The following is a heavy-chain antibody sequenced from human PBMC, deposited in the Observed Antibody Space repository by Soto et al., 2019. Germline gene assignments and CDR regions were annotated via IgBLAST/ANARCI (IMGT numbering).Heavy chain of an antibody. CDR3: AREAFYSNYPRDWLDP. CDR1: GVSIDSAPFY. V-gene: IGHV4-31*03. Sequence: QVQLQESGPGLVRPSQALSLTCSVSGVSIDSAPFYWAWVRQRPGKGLEWIGYIYYTGTTYYNPSLKSRISMSMDTPNNQCSLEVMSVTAADTAVYYCAREAFYSNYPRDWLDPWGQGTLVTVS. D-gene: IGHD4-4*01. CDR2: IYYTGTT. J-gene: IGHJ5*02.